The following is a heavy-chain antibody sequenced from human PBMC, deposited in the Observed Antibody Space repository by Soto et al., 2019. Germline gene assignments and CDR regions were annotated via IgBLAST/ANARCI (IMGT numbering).Heavy chain of an antibody. CDR2: ISSSSSYI. D-gene: IGHD3-3*01. J-gene: IGHJ6*02. CDR1: GFTFSSYS. CDR3: ARVSGVVIMAATRYGMDV. Sequence: GSLRLSCAASGFTFSSYSMNWVRQAPGKGLEWVSSISSSSSYIYYADSVKGRFTISRDNAKNSLYLQMNSLRAEDTAVYYCARVSGVVIMAATRYGMDVWGQGTTVTVSS. V-gene: IGHV3-21*01.